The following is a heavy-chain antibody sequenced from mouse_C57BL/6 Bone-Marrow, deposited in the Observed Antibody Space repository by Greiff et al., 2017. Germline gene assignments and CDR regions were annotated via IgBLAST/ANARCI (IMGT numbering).Heavy chain of an antibody. CDR2: INPYNGGT. CDR1: GYTFTDYY. D-gene: IGHD1-1*01. Sequence: EVQRVESGPVLVKPGASVKMSCKASGYTFTDYYMNWVKQSPGKSLEWIGVINPYNGGTSYNQKFKGKATLTVDKSSSTAYMELNSLTSEDSAVYDCASGRRFWFAYWGQGTLVTVSA. V-gene: IGHV1-19*01. J-gene: IGHJ3*01. CDR3: ASGRRFWFAY.